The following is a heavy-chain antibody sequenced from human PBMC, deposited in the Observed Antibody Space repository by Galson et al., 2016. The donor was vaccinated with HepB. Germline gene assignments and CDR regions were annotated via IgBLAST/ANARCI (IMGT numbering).Heavy chain of an antibody. CDR3: ARDATVDTAFFDY. V-gene: IGHV3-33*01. CDR1: GFTFSSFG. D-gene: IGHD4-17*01. J-gene: IGHJ4*02. Sequence: SLRLSCAASGFTFSSFGMHWVRQAPGKGLEWVAVIWYGGSNKYYADSVKGRFTISRDNSKNKLYLQMNSLRAEDTAVYYCARDATVDTAFFDYWGQGTLVTVSS. CDR2: IWYGGSNK.